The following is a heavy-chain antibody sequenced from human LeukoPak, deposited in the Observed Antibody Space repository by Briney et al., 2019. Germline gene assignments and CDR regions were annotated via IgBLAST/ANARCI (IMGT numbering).Heavy chain of an antibody. D-gene: IGHD5-18*01. J-gene: IGHJ4*02. Sequence: PSETLSLTCAVTGASMNTHYWSWLRQPPGKGLEWIGYMLDTVTTKDNPSLKSRFTLSVDTSKNQFSLRLTSVTAADTAVYYCATIKRGNIFGYFDFWGQGIPVTVSS. CDR1: GASMNTHY. V-gene: IGHV4-59*11. CDR2: MLDTVTT. CDR3: ATIKRGNIFGYFDF.